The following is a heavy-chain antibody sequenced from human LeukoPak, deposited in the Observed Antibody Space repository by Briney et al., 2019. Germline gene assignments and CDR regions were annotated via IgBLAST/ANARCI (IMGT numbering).Heavy chain of an antibody. J-gene: IGHJ5*02. Sequence: SETLSLTCTVSGGSVSNYYWSWIRQPPGKGLEWIGYIFSSGSSNYNPSLKSRVTVSVDTSRNQFSLKLTSVTAADTAVYYCARETITGSGWFDPWGQGTLVTVSS. CDR2: IFSSGSS. V-gene: IGHV4-59*02. CDR3: ARETITGSGWFDP. CDR1: GGSVSNYY. D-gene: IGHD1-14*01.